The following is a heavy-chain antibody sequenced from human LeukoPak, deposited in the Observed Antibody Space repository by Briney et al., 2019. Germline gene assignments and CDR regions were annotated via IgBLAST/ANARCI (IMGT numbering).Heavy chain of an antibody. CDR3: ARAQKKYSSSGFDP. J-gene: IGHJ5*02. CDR2: IYTSGST. Sequence: PSQTLSLTCTVSGGSISSGSYYWSWIRQPAGKGLEWIGRIYTSGSTNYNPSLKSRVTISVDTSKNQFSLKLSSVTAADTAVYYCARAQKKYSSSGFDPWGQGTLVTVSS. D-gene: IGHD6-13*01. CDR1: GGSISSGSYY. V-gene: IGHV4-61*02.